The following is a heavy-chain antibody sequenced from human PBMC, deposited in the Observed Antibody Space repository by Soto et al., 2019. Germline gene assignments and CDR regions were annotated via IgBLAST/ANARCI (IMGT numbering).Heavy chain of an antibody. CDR2: VFPADSNT. CDR3: ARHRLSTWDAFDL. Sequence: GESLKISGKGSGYRVSTYWIGRVRQIPGQGLEWMGIVFPADSNTRYSPSFQGQVTISADKSISTAYLQWNSLQASDTAMYYCARHRLSTWDAFDLWGQGTMVTVSS. J-gene: IGHJ3*01. CDR1: GYRVSTYW. D-gene: IGHD2-2*01. V-gene: IGHV5-51*01.